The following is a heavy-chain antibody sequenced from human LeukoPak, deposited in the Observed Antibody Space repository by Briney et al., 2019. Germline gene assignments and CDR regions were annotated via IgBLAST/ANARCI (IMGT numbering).Heavy chain of an antibody. J-gene: IGHJ5*02. V-gene: IGHV1-69*05. Sequence: ASVKVSCKASGGTFSSYAISWVRQAPGHGLEWMGGIIPIFGTAKYAQKFKGRVTITTDESTSKAYMELSSLGSEDTAVYYCARTRPTTYCSSTSCYFNWFDPWGQGTLVTVSS. D-gene: IGHD2-2*01. CDR3: ARTRPTTYCSSTSCYFNWFDP. CDR1: GGTFSSYA. CDR2: IIPIFGTA.